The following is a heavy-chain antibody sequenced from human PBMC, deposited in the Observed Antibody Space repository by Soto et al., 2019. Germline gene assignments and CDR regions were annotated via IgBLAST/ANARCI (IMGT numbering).Heavy chain of an antibody. J-gene: IGHJ6*02. V-gene: IGHV4-59*01. CDR2: IYNSGST. Sequence: SETLSVTCTVCGGSISSYYWSWIRRPPGKGLEWIGYIYNSGSTHSNPSLQSRATISVDTSKNQFSLKLSSVTAADTGIYYCARARITMVREVIKYNMDVWGQGTTVTVSS. CDR1: GGSISSYY. CDR3: ARARITMVREVIKYNMDV. D-gene: IGHD3-10*01.